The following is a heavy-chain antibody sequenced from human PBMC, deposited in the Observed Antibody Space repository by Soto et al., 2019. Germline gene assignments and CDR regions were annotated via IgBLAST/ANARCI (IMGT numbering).Heavy chain of an antibody. CDR1: GYTFTSYG. Sequence: QVQLVQSGAEVKKPGASVKVSCKASGYTFTSYGISWVRQAPGQGLEWMGWMSAYNGNTNYAQKLHGRVTMTTDTSPRTAYMELRSLRSDDTAVYYCARDLGKQWVARRTGFDPWGQGTLVTVSS. J-gene: IGHJ5*02. CDR3: ARDLGKQWVARRTGFDP. V-gene: IGHV1-18*01. D-gene: IGHD6-19*01. CDR2: MSAYNGNT.